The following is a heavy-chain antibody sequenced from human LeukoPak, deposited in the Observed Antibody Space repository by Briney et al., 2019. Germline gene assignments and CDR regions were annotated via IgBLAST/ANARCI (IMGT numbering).Heavy chain of an antibody. V-gene: IGHV3-7*03. J-gene: IGHJ4*02. CDR2: IKTDGSEK. D-gene: IGHD3-10*01. CDR3: VRVPPITTVRGVPSDY. CDR1: GFTFSSYW. Sequence: GGSLRLSCAATGFTFSSYWMNWVRQAPGKGLEWVASIKTDGSEKYYVGSVRGRFTISRDNAKNSLFLQMNSLRVDDTAVYFCVRVPPITTVRGVPSDYWGQGTLVTVSS.